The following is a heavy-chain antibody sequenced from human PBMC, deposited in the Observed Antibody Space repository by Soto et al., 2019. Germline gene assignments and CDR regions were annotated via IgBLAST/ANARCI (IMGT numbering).Heavy chain of an antibody. CDR2: ISSSGSTI. CDR3: AREGQQLARDFDY. V-gene: IGHV3-11*01. Sequence: GGSLRLSCAASGFTFSDYYISWIRQAPGKGLEWVSYISSSGSTIYYADSAKGRFTISRDNAKNSLYLQMNSLRAEDTAVYYCAREGQQLARDFDYWGQGTLVTVSS. J-gene: IGHJ4*02. D-gene: IGHD6-13*01. CDR1: GFTFSDYY.